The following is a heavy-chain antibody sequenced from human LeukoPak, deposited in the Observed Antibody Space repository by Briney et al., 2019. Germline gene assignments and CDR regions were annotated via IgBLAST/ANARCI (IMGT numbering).Heavy chain of an antibody. J-gene: IGHJ4*02. CDR2: INPNSGGT. CDR1: GYTFTGYY. CDR3: ARGPLMVRGVPFDY. Sequence: ASVKVSCKASGYTFTGYYMHWVRQAPGQGLEWMGWINPNSGGTNYAQKFQGRVTMTRDTSISTAYMELRSLRSDDTAVYYCARGPLMVRGVPFDYWGQGTLVTVSS. D-gene: IGHD3-10*01. V-gene: IGHV1-2*02.